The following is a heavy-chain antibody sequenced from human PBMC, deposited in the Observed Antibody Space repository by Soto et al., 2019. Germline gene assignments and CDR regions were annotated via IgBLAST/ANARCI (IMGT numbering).Heavy chain of an antibody. D-gene: IGHD7-27*01. CDR3: ARDSRNLGNWAYFFDY. CDR1: GYTFTDFG. V-gene: IGHV1-18*01. CDR2: ISAYNGNT. Sequence: QGQLVQSGAEVKKPGASVKVSCKASGYTFTDFGISWVRQAPGQGLEWMGWISAYNGNTNYAQKVQGEVTMTTDTSTSTAYMELRSLRTDDTAVYYCARDSRNLGNWAYFFDYWGQGTLVTVSS. J-gene: IGHJ4*02.